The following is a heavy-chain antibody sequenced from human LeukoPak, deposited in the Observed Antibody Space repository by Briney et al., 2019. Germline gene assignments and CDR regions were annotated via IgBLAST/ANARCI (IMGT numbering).Heavy chain of an antibody. CDR3: AKDRRGIMITFGGY. Sequence: GGSLRLSCAASGFTFSSYGMHWVRQAPGKGLEWVAVISYDGSNKYYADSVKGRFTISRDNSKNTLYLQMNSLRAEDTAVYYCAKDRRGIMITFGGYWGQGTLVTVSS. CDR2: ISYDGSNK. J-gene: IGHJ4*02. D-gene: IGHD3-16*01. CDR1: GFTFSSYG. V-gene: IGHV3-30*18.